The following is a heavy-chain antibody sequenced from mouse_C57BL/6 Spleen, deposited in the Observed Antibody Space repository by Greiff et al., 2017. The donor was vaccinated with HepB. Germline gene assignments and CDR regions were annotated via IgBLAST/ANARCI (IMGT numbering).Heavy chain of an antibody. D-gene: IGHD2-12*01. V-gene: IGHV1-80*01. J-gene: IGHJ4*01. CDR2: IYPGDGDT. CDR1: GYAFSSYW. Sequence: VQLQESGAELVKPGASVKISCKASGYAFSSYWMNWVKQRPGKGLEWIGQIYPGDGDTNYNGKFKGKATLTAAKSSSTAYMQLSSLTSEYSAVYFCARELEYDGAMDYWGQGTSVTVSS. CDR3: ARELEYDGAMDY.